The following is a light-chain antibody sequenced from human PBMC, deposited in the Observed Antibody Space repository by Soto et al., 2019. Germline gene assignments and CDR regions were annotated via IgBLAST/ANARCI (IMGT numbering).Light chain of an antibody. CDR1: SSNIGSNT. J-gene: IGLJ2*01. CDR3: AAWDGSANVYV. V-gene: IGLV1-44*01. CDR2: SSN. Sequence: QAVVTQPPSASATPGQRVTISCSGSSSNIGSNTVNWYQHLPGTAPKLLIYSSNQRPSGVPDRFSGSKSGTSASLAISGLQSEDEADYYCAAWDGSANVYVFGGGTKVTVL.